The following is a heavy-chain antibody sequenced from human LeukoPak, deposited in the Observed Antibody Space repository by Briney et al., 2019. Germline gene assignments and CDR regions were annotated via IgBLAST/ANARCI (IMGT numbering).Heavy chain of an antibody. CDR1: GFTFSSYA. CDR3: AKVGRRGNFWSGYPDY. D-gene: IGHD3-3*01. CDR2: ISGSGGST. V-gene: IGHV3-23*01. Sequence: GGSLRLSCAASGFTFSSYAMSWVRQAPGKGLEWVSAISGSGGSTYYADSVKGRFTISRDNSKNTLYLQMNSLGAEDTAVYYCAKVGRRGNFWSGYPDYWGQGTLVTVSS. J-gene: IGHJ4*02.